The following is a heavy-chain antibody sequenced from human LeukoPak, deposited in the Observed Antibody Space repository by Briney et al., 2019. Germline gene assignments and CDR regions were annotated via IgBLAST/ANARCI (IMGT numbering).Heavy chain of an antibody. J-gene: IGHJ5*02. CDR2: INPSGGRT. Sequence: GASVKVSCKASGYSFTSYFIHWVRQAPGQGLEWMGIINPSGGRTSYAQKFQGRVTMTTDTSTSTVSMELSSLRSDDTAVYYCARDPFYCSSTSCYQGNWFDPWGQGTLVTVSS. V-gene: IGHV1-46*01. CDR1: GYSFTSYF. D-gene: IGHD2-2*01. CDR3: ARDPFYCSSTSCYQGNWFDP.